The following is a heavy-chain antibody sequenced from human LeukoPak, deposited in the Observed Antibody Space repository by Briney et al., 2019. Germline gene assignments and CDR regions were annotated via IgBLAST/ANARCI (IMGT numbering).Heavy chain of an antibody. Sequence: PGRSLRLSCAASGFTFSSYGMHWVRQAPGKGLEWVAVISYDGSNKYYADSVKGRFTISRDNSKNTLYLQMNSLRAEDAAVYYCAKDRLSYDSGGYPDGFDIWGQGTDVTVSS. J-gene: IGHJ3*02. CDR2: ISYDGSNK. V-gene: IGHV3-30*18. CDR1: GFTFSSYG. D-gene: IGHD3-22*01. CDR3: AKDRLSYDSGGYPDGFDI.